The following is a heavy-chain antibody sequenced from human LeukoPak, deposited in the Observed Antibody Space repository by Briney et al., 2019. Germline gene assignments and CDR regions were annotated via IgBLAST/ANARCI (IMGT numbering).Heavy chain of an antibody. Sequence: GGSLRLSCAASGFTFSYYSMNWVRQAPGKGLEWVSYISTSSSTIYYADSVKGRFTISRDNARNSLYLQMNSLRAEDTAVYFCGRLYVDYVYWYFDFWGRGTVVTVSS. CDR2: ISTSSSTI. J-gene: IGHJ2*01. V-gene: IGHV3-48*01. CDR1: GFTFSYYS. D-gene: IGHD4-17*01. CDR3: GRLYVDYVYWYFDF.